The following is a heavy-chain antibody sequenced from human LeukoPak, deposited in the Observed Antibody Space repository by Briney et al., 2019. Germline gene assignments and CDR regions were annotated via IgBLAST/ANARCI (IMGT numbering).Heavy chain of an antibody. J-gene: IGHJ4*02. CDR2: ISAYNGNT. Sequence: ASVKVSCKASGYTFTSYGISWVRQAPGQGLEWMGWISAYNGNTNYAQKLQGRVTMTTDTSTSTAYMEPRSLRSDDTAVYYCARDRYGYYDSSGYYYRDFDYWGQGTLVTVSS. CDR3: ARDRYGYYDSSGYYYRDFDY. CDR1: GYTFTSYG. D-gene: IGHD3-22*01. V-gene: IGHV1-18*01.